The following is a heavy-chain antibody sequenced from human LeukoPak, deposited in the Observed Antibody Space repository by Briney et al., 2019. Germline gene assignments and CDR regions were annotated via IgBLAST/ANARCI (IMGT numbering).Heavy chain of an antibody. CDR1: GGSISSGSYY. CDR2: IYTSGST. D-gene: IGHD3-9*01. Sequence: SETLSLTCSVSGGSISSGSYYWSWIRQPAGKGLEWIGRIYTSGSTNYNPSLKSRVTISVDTSKNQFSLKLRSVTAADTAVYYCARQYIDILTGYHRGELYWYFDLWGRGTLVTVSS. CDR3: ARQYIDILTGYHRGELYWYFDL. J-gene: IGHJ2*01. V-gene: IGHV4-61*02.